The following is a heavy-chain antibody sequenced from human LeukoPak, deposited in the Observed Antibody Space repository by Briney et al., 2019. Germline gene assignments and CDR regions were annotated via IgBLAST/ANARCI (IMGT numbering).Heavy chain of an antibody. CDR3: VKGTGTKYYYYGMDV. CDR1: GFGFSSYA. CDR2: INNNGGST. V-gene: IGHV3-64D*06. Sequence: GGSLRLSCSASGFGFSSYAMHWVRQAPGKGLEYVSAINNNGGSTYHADSVTDRFTISRDNSKNTLYLQMSSLRAEDTAVYYCVKGTGTKYYYYGMDVWGQGTTVTV. J-gene: IGHJ6*02. D-gene: IGHD3/OR15-3a*01.